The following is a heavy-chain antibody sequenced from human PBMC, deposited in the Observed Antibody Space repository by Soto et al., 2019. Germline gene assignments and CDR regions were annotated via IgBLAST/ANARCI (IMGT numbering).Heavy chain of an antibody. Sequence: GGSLRLSCAASGVTFSSYAMSWVRQAPGKGLEWVSGISASGGSTSYADSVKGRFTISRDNFKNTLYVQMNSLRGEDTAVYYCAKDRRAAAATGGMDVWGQGTKVTVSS. D-gene: IGHD6-13*01. CDR2: ISASGGST. V-gene: IGHV3-23*01. CDR3: AKDRRAAAATGGMDV. J-gene: IGHJ6*02. CDR1: GVTFSSYA.